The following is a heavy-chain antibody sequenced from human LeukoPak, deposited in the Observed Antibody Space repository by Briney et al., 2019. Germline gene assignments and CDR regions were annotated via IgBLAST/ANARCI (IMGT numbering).Heavy chain of an antibody. D-gene: IGHD5-18*01. J-gene: IGHJ6*03. Sequence: GASVKVSCKASGYSFTSYGISWVRQAPGQGLEWMGRISVYNGNTNYAERFQDRVTMTTDSSTSTAYMELRSLTSDDTAAYYCASSGYRYSYDYDYYMDVWGKGTTVTVSS. V-gene: IGHV1-18*01. CDR2: ISVYNGNT. CDR3: ASSGYRYSYDYDYYMDV. CDR1: GYSFTSYG.